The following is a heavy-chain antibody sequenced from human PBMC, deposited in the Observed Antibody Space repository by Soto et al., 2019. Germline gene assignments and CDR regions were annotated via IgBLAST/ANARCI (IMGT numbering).Heavy chain of an antibody. D-gene: IGHD3-10*01. J-gene: IGHJ4*02. CDR2: TSYDGLNT. V-gene: IGHV3-30-3*02. CDR1: RFTLSSFA. Sequence: PGGSLRLSCAASRFTLSSFAMHWVRQAPGKGLEWVATTSYDGLNTFYGESVRGRFSISRDTSKSTLFLQMDSLKTEDTAVYFCAKSSSGLRDYFDSWGRGTLVTVSS. CDR3: AKSSSGLRDYFDS.